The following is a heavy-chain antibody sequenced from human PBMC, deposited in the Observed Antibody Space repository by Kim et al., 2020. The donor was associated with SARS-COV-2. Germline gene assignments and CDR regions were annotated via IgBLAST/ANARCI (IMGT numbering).Heavy chain of an antibody. CDR1: GFTFSSYA. D-gene: IGHD2-21*02. J-gene: IGHJ4*02. CDR3: AKDYAYCGGDCYSPPFDC. Sequence: GGSLRLSCAASGFTFSSYAMSWVRQAPGKGLEWVSAISGSGGSTYYADSVKGRFTISRDNSKNTLYLQMISLRAEDTAVYYCAKDYAYCGGDCYSPPFDCWGQGTLVTGSS. V-gene: IGHV3-23*01. CDR2: ISGSGGST.